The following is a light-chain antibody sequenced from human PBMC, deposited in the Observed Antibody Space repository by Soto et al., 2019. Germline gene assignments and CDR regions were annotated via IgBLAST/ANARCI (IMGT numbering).Light chain of an antibody. Sequence: EIVLTQSPGTLSLSPGDRATLSCRASQSLSSNYLAWYQQKRGQAPRLLIYGASNRATDIPDRFSGSGSGTEFALTITRLEPADFAVYFCQQYDTFPRTFGHGTKVEIQ. CDR1: QSLSSNY. CDR2: GAS. J-gene: IGKJ1*01. CDR3: QQYDTFPRT. V-gene: IGKV3-20*01.